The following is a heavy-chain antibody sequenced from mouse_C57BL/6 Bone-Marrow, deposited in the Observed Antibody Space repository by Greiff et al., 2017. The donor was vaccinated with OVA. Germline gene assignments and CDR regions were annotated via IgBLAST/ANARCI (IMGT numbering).Heavy chain of an antibody. V-gene: IGHV1-50*01. D-gene: IGHD1-1*01. CDR1: GYTFTSYW. CDR2: IDPSASYT. CDR3: ARLITTTFDY. J-gene: IGHJ2*01. Sequence: QVQLQQPGAELVKPGASVKLSCKASGYTFTSYWMQWVKQRPGQGLEWIGEIDPSASYTNYNQKFKGKATLTVDKYSSTAYMQLSSLASEDSAVYYCARLITTTFDYWGQGTTLTVSS.